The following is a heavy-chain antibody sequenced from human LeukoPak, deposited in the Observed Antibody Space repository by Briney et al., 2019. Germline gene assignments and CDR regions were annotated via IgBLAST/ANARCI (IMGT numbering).Heavy chain of an antibody. D-gene: IGHD2-15*01. CDR2: IYYSGST. V-gene: IGHV4-39*01. J-gene: IGHJ4*02. Sequence: SETLSLTCTVSGGSISSSSYYWGWIRQPPGKGLEWIGSIYYSGSTYYNPSLKSRVTISVDTSKNQFSLKLSSVTAADTAVYYCARVISGGSVGYYFDYWGQGPLVTVSS. CDR1: GGSISSSSYY. CDR3: ARVISGGSVGYYFDY.